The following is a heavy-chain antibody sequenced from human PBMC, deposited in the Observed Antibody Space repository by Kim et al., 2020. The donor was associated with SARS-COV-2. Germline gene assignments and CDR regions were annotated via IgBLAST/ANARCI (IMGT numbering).Heavy chain of an antibody. CDR1: GYTFTSYD. D-gene: IGHD3-3*01. CDR2: MNPNSGNT. Sequence: ASVKVSCKASGYTFTSYDINWVRQATGQGLEWMGWMNPNSGNTGYAQKFQGRVTMTRNTSISTAYMELSSLRSEDTAVYYCARSRLRFLEWLLVRYYYGMDVWGQGTTVTVPS. J-gene: IGHJ6*02. CDR3: ARSRLRFLEWLLVRYYYGMDV. V-gene: IGHV1-8*01.